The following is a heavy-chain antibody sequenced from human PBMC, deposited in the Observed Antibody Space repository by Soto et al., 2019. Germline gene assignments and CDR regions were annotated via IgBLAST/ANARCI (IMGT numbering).Heavy chain of an antibody. J-gene: IGHJ3*02. CDR3: AKEGQVAAFDI. CDR2: ISGSGGST. Sequence: PVWSLSLSCAASGFTFSSYWMSWVRQAPGKGLEWVSAISGSGGSTYYAEYVKGRFTISRDNSKNTLYLQMNSPRAKDTAVHYCAKEGQVAAFDIWRQGTVDGVS. CDR1: GFTFSSYW. V-gene: IGHV3-23*01.